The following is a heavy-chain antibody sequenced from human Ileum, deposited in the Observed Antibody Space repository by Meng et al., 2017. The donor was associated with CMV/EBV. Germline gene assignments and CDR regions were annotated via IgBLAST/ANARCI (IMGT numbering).Heavy chain of an antibody. Sequence: QVHLNQSGPGLVKPSQTLSLTCAGDSVSISTESWNWIRQSPSRGLEWLGRTWYGSKWYYEYAVSVKSRITIIPDTSQNQISLQLNSVTPDDTAVYYCTYGWPLKYWGQGSLVTVSS. D-gene: IGHD3-10*01. CDR2: TWYGSKWYY. CDR3: TYGWPLKY. J-gene: IGHJ4*02. CDR1: DSVSISTES. V-gene: IGHV6-1*01.